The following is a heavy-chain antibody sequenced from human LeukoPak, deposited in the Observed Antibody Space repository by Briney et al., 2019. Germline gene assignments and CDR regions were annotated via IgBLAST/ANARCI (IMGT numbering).Heavy chain of an antibody. V-gene: IGHV4-39*01. J-gene: IGHJ3*02. Sequence: PSETLSLTCTVAGGSITRDSCYWGWIRQPPGKGLEWIGNFYHSGTTYYNPSLKSRVTIFVDTSKNQFSLRLISVTAADTAMYYCARQLRCNWHPHAFDIWGQGTMLTVSS. CDR2: FYHSGTT. CDR3: ARQLRCNWHPHAFDI. D-gene: IGHD1-1*01. CDR1: GGSITRDSCY.